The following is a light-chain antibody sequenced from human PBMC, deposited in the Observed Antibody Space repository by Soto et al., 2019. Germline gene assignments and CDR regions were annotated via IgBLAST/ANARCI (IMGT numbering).Light chain of an antibody. CDR2: GAS. V-gene: IGKV3-20*01. J-gene: IGKJ5*01. CDR1: QSVRSRY. CDR3: QQYNTYST. Sequence: ETVLTQSPGTLSLSPGERATLSCRASQSVRSRYLAWYQQKPGQAPRLLISGASSRATGIPDRFSGSGSGTEFTLTISSLQPDDSATYYCQQYNTYSTFGQGTRLEIK.